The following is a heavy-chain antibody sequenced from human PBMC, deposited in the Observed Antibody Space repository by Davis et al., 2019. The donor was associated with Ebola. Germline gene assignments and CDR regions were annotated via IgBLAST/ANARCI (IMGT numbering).Heavy chain of an antibody. CDR2: INPSGGST. Sequence: SVKVSCKASGYTFTSYYMHWLRQAPGQGLEWMGIINPSGGSTSYAQKFQGRVTMTRDTSTSTVYMELSSLRSEDTAVYYCARDAEEGNWFDPWGQGTLVTVSS. J-gene: IGHJ5*02. V-gene: IGHV1-46*01. CDR3: ARDAEEGNWFDP. CDR1: GYTFTSYY.